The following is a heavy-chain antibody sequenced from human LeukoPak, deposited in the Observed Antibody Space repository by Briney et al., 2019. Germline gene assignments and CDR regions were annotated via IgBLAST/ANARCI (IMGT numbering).Heavy chain of an antibody. Sequence: ASVKVSCKASGYTFSDYHINWVRQASGQGLEWMGWINPNSGDTKYAQAFQGRVTMTRDTSISTAYMELNRLRSDDTAMYYCARGDDSNGYPYRLDSWGQGTLVAVSS. CDR2: INPNSGDT. J-gene: IGHJ4*02. D-gene: IGHD5-18*01. CDR3: ARGDDSNGYPYRLDS. CDR1: GYTFSDYH. V-gene: IGHV1-2*02.